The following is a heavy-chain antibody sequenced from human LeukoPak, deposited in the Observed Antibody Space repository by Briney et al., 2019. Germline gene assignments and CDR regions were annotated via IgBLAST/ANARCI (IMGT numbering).Heavy chain of an antibody. J-gene: IGHJ4*02. CDR1: GFTFSSYS. CDR2: ISSSSSYI. D-gene: IGHD2-15*01. V-gene: IGHV3-21*01. Sequence: RSGGSLRLSCAASGFTFSSYSMNWVRQAPGKGLEWVSSISSSSSYIYYADSVKGRFTISRDNAKNSLYPQMNSLRAEDTAVYYCASEDPQYCSGGSCYDLPDYWGQGTLVTVSS. CDR3: ASEDPQYCSGGSCYDLPDY.